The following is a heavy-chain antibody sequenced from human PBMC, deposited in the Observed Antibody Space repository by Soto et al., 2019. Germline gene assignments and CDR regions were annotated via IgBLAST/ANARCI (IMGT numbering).Heavy chain of an antibody. V-gene: IGHV3-15*01. D-gene: IGHD2-2*01. CDR1: GFTFSNAW. CDR2: IRSKTDGGTT. J-gene: IGHJ5*02. CDR3: TTDLGGYCSSTTYCTPNLHSWFDP. Sequence: GGSLRLSCAASGFTFSNAWMSWVRQAPGKGPEWVGRIRSKTDGGTTDYAAPVKGRFTISRDDSKNTLYLQMNSLKTEDTALYYCTTDLGGYCSSTTYCTPNLHSWFDPWGQGTLVTVSS.